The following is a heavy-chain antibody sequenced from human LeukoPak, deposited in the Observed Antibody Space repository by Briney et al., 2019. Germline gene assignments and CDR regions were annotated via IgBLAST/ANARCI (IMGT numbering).Heavy chain of an antibody. Sequence: SVKVSCKTSGYTFNSYGISWVRQAPGQGLEWMGRIIPILGIANYAQKFQGRVTITADKSTSTAYMELSSLRSEDTAVYYCARGAPASGLDGWGQGTLVTVSS. CDR2: IIPILGIA. J-gene: IGHJ4*02. CDR3: ARGAPASGLDG. D-gene: IGHD6-19*01. CDR1: GYTFNSYG. V-gene: IGHV1-69*04.